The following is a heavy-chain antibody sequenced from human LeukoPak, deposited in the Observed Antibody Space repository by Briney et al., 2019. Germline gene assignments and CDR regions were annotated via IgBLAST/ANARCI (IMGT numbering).Heavy chain of an antibody. V-gene: IGHV3-23*01. J-gene: IGHJ4*02. CDR1: GFTFSSYA. Sequence: PGGSLRLSCAASGFTFSSYAMSWVRQAPGKGLEWVSAISGSGGSTYYADSVKGRFTISRDDSKNTLYLQMNSLRAEDTAIYYCAKDEWELQYYFDYWGQGTLVTVSS. D-gene: IGHD1-26*01. CDR3: AKDEWELQYYFDY. CDR2: ISGSGGST.